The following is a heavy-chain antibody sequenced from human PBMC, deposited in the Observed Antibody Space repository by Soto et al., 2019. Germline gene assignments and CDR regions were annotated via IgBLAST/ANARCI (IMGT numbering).Heavy chain of an antibody. Sequence: PGGSLRLSCAASGFTFRSYAMYWVRQPPGEGLEWVSSISGSSFKTYYADSVRGRFTISRDNSKNTLYLQMNSLRADDTAVYYCARNFPVTQLGYWGQGTLVTVSS. CDR1: GFTFRSYA. J-gene: IGHJ4*02. CDR3: ARNFPVTQLGY. D-gene: IGHD4-17*01. V-gene: IGHV3-23*01. CDR2: ISGSSFKT.